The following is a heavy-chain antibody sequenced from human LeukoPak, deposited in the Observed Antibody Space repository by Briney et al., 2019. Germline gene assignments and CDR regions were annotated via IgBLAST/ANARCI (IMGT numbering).Heavy chain of an antibody. CDR3: ARIRGSTLPISYMDV. CDR1: GFRFCGYS. D-gene: IGHD6-13*01. CDR2: ISVSGT. V-gene: IGHV3-48*04. J-gene: IGHJ6*03. Sequence: GGSLRLSCTASGFRFCGYSIHWVRQPPGKGLEGLSYISVSGTIHADSVMGRVTVSRDNAKNSLYLQINSLRAEDTAVYYCARIRGSTLPISYMDVWGKGTTVTVSS.